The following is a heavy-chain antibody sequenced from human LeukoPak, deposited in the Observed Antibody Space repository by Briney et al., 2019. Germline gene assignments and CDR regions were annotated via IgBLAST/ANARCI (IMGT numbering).Heavy chain of an antibody. CDR3: ARRAVAGTGGDDY. CDR1: GFTFSSYS. D-gene: IGHD6-19*01. V-gene: IGHV3-21*01. CDR2: ISSSSSYI. Sequence: PGGSLRLSCAASGFTFSSYSMNWVRQAPGKGLEWVSSISSSSSYIYYADSVKGRFTISRDNAKNSLYLQMNSLRAEDTAVYYCARRAVAGTGGDDYWGKGTLVTVSS. J-gene: IGHJ4*02.